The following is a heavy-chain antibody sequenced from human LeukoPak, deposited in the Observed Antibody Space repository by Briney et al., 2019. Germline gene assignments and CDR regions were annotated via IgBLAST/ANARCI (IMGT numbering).Heavy chain of an antibody. CDR3: ARGRYCSSTSCYPHWYFDL. J-gene: IGHJ2*01. CDR1: GGSISSGGYY. V-gene: IGHV4-30-2*01. Sequence: SQTLSLTCTVSGGSISSGGYYWSWIRQPPGKGLEWIGYIYHSGSTYYNPSLKSRVTISVDRSKNQFSLKLSSVTAADTAVYYCARGRYCSSTSCYPHWYFDLWGRGTLVTVSS. CDR2: IYHSGST. D-gene: IGHD2-2*01.